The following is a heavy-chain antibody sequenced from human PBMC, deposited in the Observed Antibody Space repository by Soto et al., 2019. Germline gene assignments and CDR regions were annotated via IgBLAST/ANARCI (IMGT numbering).Heavy chain of an antibody. V-gene: IGHV4-59*01. CDR1: GGSISSYY. Sequence: PSETLSLTCTVPGGSISSYYWSWIRQPPGKGLEWIGYIYYSGSTNSNPSLKSRVTISVDTSKNQFSLKLSSVTAADTAVYYCAREYSSSSDLYYFDYWGQGTLVTVSS. D-gene: IGHD6-6*01. CDR2: IYYSGST. J-gene: IGHJ4*02. CDR3: AREYSSSSDLYYFDY.